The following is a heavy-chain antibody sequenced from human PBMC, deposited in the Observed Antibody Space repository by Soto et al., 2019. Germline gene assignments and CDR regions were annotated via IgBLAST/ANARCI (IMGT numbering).Heavy chain of an antibody. V-gene: IGHV7-4-1*01. Sequence: QVQLVQSGSELKKPGASVKVSCKASGYTFTSYAMNWVRQAPGQGLEWMGWINTNTGNPTYAQGFTGRFVSSLYTSVLTAYLQICSRMAEDPAVYYCARGASARGIVLVHPGDKWFDPWGQGTLVTVSS. CDR2: INTNTGNP. CDR1: GYTFTSYA. CDR3: ARGASARGIVLVHPGDKWFDP. J-gene: IGHJ5*02. D-gene: IGHD2-2*01.